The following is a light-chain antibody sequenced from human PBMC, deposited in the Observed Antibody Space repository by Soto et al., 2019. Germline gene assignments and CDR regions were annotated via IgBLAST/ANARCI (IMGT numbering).Light chain of an antibody. V-gene: IGKV1-8*01. CDR2: AAS. Sequence: AIRMTQSPSSLSASTGDRVTITCRASQGISSYLAWYQQKPGKAPKLLIYAASTSQSGVPSRFSGSGSGTDFTLTISCLQSEDFATYYCQQVNNYPLTFGGGTKVDIK. CDR1: QGISSY. CDR3: QQVNNYPLT. J-gene: IGKJ4*01.